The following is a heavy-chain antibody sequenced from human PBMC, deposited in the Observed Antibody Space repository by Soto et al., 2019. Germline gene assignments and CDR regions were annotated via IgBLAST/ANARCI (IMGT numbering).Heavy chain of an antibody. V-gene: IGHV3-9*01. D-gene: IGHD3-10*01. Sequence: EVQLVESGGGLVQPGRSLRLSCAASEFTFEDYAMHWVRQAPGKGLEWVSGISWNSGTLVYADSVKGRFTISRDNAKNSLFLHMNSLRAEDTALYFCAKGRTRPLQLGSFGDNAFDVWGQGTMVTVSS. CDR1: EFTFEDYA. J-gene: IGHJ3*01. CDR2: ISWNSGTL. CDR3: AKGRTRPLQLGSFGDNAFDV.